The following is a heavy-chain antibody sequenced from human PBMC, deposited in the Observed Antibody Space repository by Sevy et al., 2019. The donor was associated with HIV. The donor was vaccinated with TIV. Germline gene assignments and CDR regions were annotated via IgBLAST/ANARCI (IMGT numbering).Heavy chain of an antibody. CDR1: GFTFSKYW. CDR2: INQDGSEK. Sequence: GGSLRLSCVASGFTFSKYWMSWVRQAPGKGLQWVANINQDGSEKYYVDSVKGRFTISRENGKNSRYLQMNSLRAEDTAVYYCARETGSSHFDYWGQGTLVTVSS. D-gene: IGHD3-10*01. V-gene: IGHV3-7*01. CDR3: ARETGSSHFDY. J-gene: IGHJ4*02.